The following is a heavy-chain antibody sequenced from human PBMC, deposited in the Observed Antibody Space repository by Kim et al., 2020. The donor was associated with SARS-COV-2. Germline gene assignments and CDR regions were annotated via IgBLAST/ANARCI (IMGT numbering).Heavy chain of an antibody. CDR1: GFTFSSYA. CDR3: AKGDMPLDSSWYPGGGPPHEYYFDY. CDR2: ISGSGGST. V-gene: IGHV3-23*01. J-gene: IGHJ4*02. D-gene: IGHD6-13*01. Sequence: GGSLRLSCAASGFTFSSYAMSWVRQAPGKGLEWVSAISGSGGSTYYADSVKGRFTISRDNSKNTLYLQMNSLRAEDTAVYYCAKGDMPLDSSWYPGGGPPHEYYFDYWGQGTLVTVSS.